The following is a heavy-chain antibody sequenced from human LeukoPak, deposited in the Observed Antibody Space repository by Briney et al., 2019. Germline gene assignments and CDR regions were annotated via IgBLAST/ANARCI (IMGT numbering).Heavy chain of an antibody. CDR2: FHHSGST. D-gene: IGHD3-16*01. J-gene: IGHJ3*02. V-gene: IGHV4-38-2*02. CDR1: GYSISSGFY. CDR3: ARDWGLDAFDI. Sequence: SETLSLTCSVSGYSISSGFYWDWIRQPPGKGLEWIGSFHHSGSTPYNPSLNSRVSISVDTSKNQFSLKLSSVTAADTAVYYCARDWGLDAFDIWGQGTMVTVSS.